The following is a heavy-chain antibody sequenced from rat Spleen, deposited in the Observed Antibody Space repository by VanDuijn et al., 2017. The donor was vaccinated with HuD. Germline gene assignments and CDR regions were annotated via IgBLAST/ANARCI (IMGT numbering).Heavy chain of an antibody. V-gene: IGHV2S12*01. J-gene: IGHJ2*01. Sequence: QVHLKESGPGLVQPSQTLSLTCTVSGFSLTSNGVSWVRQPPGKGLEWIAAISSGGSPYYNAALKSRLSISRDTSKSQVFLKMNSLQAEDTAMYFCARIPYYYSGRDYWGQGVMVTVSS. CDR2: ISSGGSP. CDR1: GFSLTSNG. CDR3: ARIPYYYSGRDY. D-gene: IGHD1-1*01.